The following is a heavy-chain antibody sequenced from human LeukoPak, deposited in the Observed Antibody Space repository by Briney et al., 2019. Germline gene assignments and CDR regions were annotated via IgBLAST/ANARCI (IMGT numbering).Heavy chain of an antibody. J-gene: IGHJ4*02. CDR2: IYHTGIT. Sequence: SQTLSLTCTVSGASISSAGYYWSWIRQPPGKGLEWIGYIYHTGITYYSPSLKSRVTISVDTSKNQFSLKLSSVPAADTAVYYCAGLYNYYFDYWGQGALVTVSS. CDR3: AGLYNYYFDY. CDR1: GASISSAGYY. V-gene: IGHV4-30-4*01. D-gene: IGHD5-24*01.